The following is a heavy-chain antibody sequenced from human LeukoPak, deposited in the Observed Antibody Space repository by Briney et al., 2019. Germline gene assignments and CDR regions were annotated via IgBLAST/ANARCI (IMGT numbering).Heavy chain of an antibody. CDR3: AKSKRSSWEIMYYFDY. V-gene: IGHV3-23*01. CDR2: ISGSGGST. J-gene: IGHJ4*02. Sequence: GGSLRLSCAASGLAFSSYAMSWVRQAPGKGLEWVSAISGSGGSTYYADSVKGRFTISRDNSKNTLYLQMNSLRAEDTAVYYCAKSKRSSWEIMYYFDYWGQGTLVTVSS. CDR1: GLAFSSYA. D-gene: IGHD6-13*01.